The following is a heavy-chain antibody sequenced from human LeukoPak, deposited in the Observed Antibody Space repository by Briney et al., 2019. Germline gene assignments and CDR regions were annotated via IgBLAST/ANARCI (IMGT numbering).Heavy chain of an antibody. V-gene: IGHV4-39*07. CDR2: IYYSGST. Sequence: SETLSLTCTVSGGSISSSSYYWGWIRQPPGKGLEWIGSIYYSGSTYYNPSLKSRVTISVDTSKNQFSLKLSSVTAADTAVYYCARGYEEQWLGPFDYWGQGTLVTVSS. CDR3: ARGYEEQWLGPFDY. CDR1: GGSISSSSYY. D-gene: IGHD6-19*01. J-gene: IGHJ4*02.